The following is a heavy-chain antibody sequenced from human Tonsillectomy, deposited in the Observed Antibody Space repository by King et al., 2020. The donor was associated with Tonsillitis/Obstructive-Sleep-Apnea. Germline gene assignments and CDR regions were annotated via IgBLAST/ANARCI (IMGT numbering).Heavy chain of an antibody. CDR3: ARGGAYCGGDCCEFDY. D-gene: IGHD2-21*01. J-gene: IGHJ4*02. V-gene: IGHV4-34*01. CDR1: GGSFSGYY. Sequence: VQLQQWGAGLLKPSETLSLTCAVYGGSFSGYYWSWIRQPPGKGLEWIGEINHSGSTNYNPSLKSRVTISVDTSKNQFSLKLSSVTAADTAVYYCARGGAYCGGDCCEFDYWGQGTLVTVSS. CDR2: INHSGST.